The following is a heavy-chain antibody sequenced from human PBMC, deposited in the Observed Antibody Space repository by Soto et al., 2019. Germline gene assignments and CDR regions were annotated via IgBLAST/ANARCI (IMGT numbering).Heavy chain of an antibody. Sequence: EVQLVESGGGLVQPGGSLRLSCAASGFTVNGNYMSWVLQAPGKGRECDSIIYSDGSTSYADSVKGRFTISRDNAKNTLYLQINSLRAEDTAVYYCARDGQLNTFDPWVQGTLVTVSS. J-gene: IGHJ5*02. D-gene: IGHD2-2*02. CDR2: IYSDGST. V-gene: IGHV3-66*01. CDR1: GFTVNGNY. CDR3: ARDGQLNTFDP.